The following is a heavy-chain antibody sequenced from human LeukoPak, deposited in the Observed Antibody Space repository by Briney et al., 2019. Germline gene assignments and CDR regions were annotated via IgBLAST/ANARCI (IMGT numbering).Heavy chain of an antibody. D-gene: IGHD3-16*02. CDR1: GGTFSSYA. CDR2: IIPIFGTA. CDR3: ASPRGRLGELSFFPLDY. Sequence: SVKVSCKASGGTFSSYAIRWVRQAPGQGLEWMGGIIPIFGTANYAQKFQGRVTITADESTSTAYMELSSLRSEDTAVYYCASPRGRLGELSFFPLDYWGQGTLVTVSS. J-gene: IGHJ4*02. V-gene: IGHV1-69*13.